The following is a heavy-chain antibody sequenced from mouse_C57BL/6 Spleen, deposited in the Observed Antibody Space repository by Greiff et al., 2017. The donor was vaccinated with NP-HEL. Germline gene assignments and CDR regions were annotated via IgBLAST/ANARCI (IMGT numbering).Heavy chain of an antibody. J-gene: IGHJ4*01. CDR3: ARGASPGAMGY. V-gene: IGHV1-54*01. Sequence: QVQLQQSGAELVRPGTSVKVSCKASGYAFTNYLIEWVKQRPGQGLEWIGVINPGSGGTNYNEKFKGKATLTADKSSSTAYMQLSSLTSEDSAVYFCARGASPGAMGYWGQGTSVTVSS. CDR1: GYAFTNYL. CDR2: INPGSGGT.